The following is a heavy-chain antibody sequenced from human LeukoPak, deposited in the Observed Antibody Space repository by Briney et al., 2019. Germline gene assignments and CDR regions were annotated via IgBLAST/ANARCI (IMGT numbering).Heavy chain of an antibody. V-gene: IGHV1-46*01. Sequence: ASVKVSCKASGYTFTSYYMHWVRQAPGQGLEWMGIINPSGGSTSYAQKFQGRVTMTRDTSTSTVYMELSSLRSEDTAVYYCATERGIAVAGMEGPDFDYWGQGTLVTVSS. D-gene: IGHD6-19*01. CDR2: INPSGGST. J-gene: IGHJ4*02. CDR3: ATERGIAVAGMEGPDFDY. CDR1: GYTFTSYY.